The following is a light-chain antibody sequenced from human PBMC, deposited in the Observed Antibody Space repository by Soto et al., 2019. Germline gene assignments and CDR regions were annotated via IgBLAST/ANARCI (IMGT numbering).Light chain of an antibody. J-gene: IGLJ2*01. CDR1: SSDVGAYNY. CDR3: RSYTSSSTPL. Sequence: QSVLTQPASVSGSPGRSITISCTGTSSDVGAYNYVSWYQQYPGKDPKLMIYDVSNRPSGVSNRFSGSKSGNTASLTISGLQAEDEADYYCRSYTSSSTPLFGGGTKLTVL. V-gene: IGLV2-14*01. CDR2: DVS.